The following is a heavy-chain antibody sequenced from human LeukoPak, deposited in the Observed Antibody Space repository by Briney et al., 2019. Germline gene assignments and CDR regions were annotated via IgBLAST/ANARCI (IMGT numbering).Heavy chain of an antibody. CDR3: ARDDVAWNDVHWFDP. CDR1: GFTFSYYT. V-gene: IGHV3-21*01. J-gene: IGHJ5*02. CDR2: INSIGSYM. Sequence: GGSLRLSCAASGFTFSYYTMNWVRQAPGKGLEWVSSINSIGSYMYYADSVKGRFTISRDNAKDSLYLQMSSLRAEYTAVYYCARDDVAWNDVHWFDPWGQGTLVTVSS. D-gene: IGHD1-1*01.